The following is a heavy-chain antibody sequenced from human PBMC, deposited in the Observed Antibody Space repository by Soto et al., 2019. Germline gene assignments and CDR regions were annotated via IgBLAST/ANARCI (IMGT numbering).Heavy chain of an antibody. CDR2: IYYNGVT. CDR3: ARMRSSPSARYYFDY. D-gene: IGHD2-2*01. Sequence: TLSLTCTVSGGSIIDYHWNWIRQPPGKGLEWIGYIYYNGVTNYNSSLKSLITISLDTSKNQFSLELSSVTAADTAIYYCARMRSSPSARYYFDYWGQGTLVTVSS. J-gene: IGHJ4*02. CDR1: GGSIIDYH. V-gene: IGHV4-59*01.